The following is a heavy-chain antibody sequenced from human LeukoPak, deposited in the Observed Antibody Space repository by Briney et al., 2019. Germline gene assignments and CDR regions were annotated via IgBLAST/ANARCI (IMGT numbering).Heavy chain of an antibody. CDR3: AKDMVAAFDY. D-gene: IGHD2-15*01. CDR1: GFTFRSYG. J-gene: IGHJ4*02. V-gene: IGHV3-30*18. CDR2: ISYDGSNK. Sequence: GGALRLSCAPSGFTFRSYGMHWVRQAPGKGLEWVAVISYDGSNKYYADSVKGRFTISRDNSKNTLYLQMNSLRAEDTAVYYCAKDMVAAFDYWGQGTLVTVSS.